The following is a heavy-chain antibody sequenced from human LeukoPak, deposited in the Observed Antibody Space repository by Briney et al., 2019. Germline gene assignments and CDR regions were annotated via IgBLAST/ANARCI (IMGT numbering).Heavy chain of an antibody. CDR2: ISSSSSYI. CDR1: GFTFSSYS. D-gene: IGHD3-10*01. CDR3: AKDREEVLWFGELTNWFDP. Sequence: PGGSLRLSCAASGFTFSSYSMNWVRQAPGKGLEWVSSISSSSSYIYYADSVKGRFTISRDNAKNSLYLQMNSLRADDTAVYYCAKDREEVLWFGELTNWFDPWGQGTLVTVSS. V-gene: IGHV3-21*04. J-gene: IGHJ5*02.